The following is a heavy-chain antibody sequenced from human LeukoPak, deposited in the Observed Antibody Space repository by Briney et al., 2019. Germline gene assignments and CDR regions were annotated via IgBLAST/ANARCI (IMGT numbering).Heavy chain of an antibody. Sequence: PSETLSLTCTVSGGSISSYYWSWIRQPPGKGLEWIGYIYYSGSTNYNPSLKSRVTISVDTSKHQFSLKLSSVTAAGAAVYYCARETNSGYSYGYDAFDIWGQGTMVTVSS. D-gene: IGHD5-18*01. V-gene: IGHV4-59*01. CDR3: ARETNSGYSYGYDAFDI. CDR1: GGSISSYY. J-gene: IGHJ3*02. CDR2: IYYSGST.